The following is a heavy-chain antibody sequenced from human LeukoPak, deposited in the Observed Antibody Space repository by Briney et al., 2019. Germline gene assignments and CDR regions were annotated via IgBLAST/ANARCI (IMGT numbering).Heavy chain of an antibody. Sequence: ASVKVSCKASGYTFVGYYLHWVRQAPGQGLEWMAWIDPYTGNTHYAQKFQGRITVTRDTSVSTTYMELSWLTSNDTARYYCAREYSASEHWGQGTLVTVSS. D-gene: IGHD5-12*01. CDR2: IDPYTGNT. CDR3: AREYSASEH. CDR1: GYTFVGYY. V-gene: IGHV1-2*02. J-gene: IGHJ4*02.